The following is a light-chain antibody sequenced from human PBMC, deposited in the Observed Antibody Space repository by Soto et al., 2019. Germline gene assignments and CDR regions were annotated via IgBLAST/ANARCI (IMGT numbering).Light chain of an antibody. V-gene: IGLV2-8*01. CDR2: EVT. CDR1: SSDVGGFDY. Sequence: QSALTQPPSASGSPGQSVTISCTGTSSDVGGFDYVSWYQQYPGKAPKLVIFEVTERPSGVPDRFSGSKSGNTASLTVSGLQAEDEAHYYCSSYAGTTTLVFGGGTKLTVL. CDR3: SSYAGTTTLV. J-gene: IGLJ3*02.